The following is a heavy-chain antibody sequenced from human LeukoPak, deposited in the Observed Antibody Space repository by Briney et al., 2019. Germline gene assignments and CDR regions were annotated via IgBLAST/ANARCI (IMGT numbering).Heavy chain of an antibody. CDR3: ARDAVGSSYFDY. CDR2: TYYRSEWNN. CDR1: GDSVSSNSAV. V-gene: IGHV6-1*01. D-gene: IGHD4-23*01. J-gene: IGHJ4*02. Sequence: SQTLSLTCAISGDSVSSNSAVWNWLRQSPSRGLEWLGRTYYRSEWNNHYAVSVKSRITINPDTSKNQFSLQLNSVTPEDTAVYYCARDAVGSSYFDYWGQGTLVTVSS.